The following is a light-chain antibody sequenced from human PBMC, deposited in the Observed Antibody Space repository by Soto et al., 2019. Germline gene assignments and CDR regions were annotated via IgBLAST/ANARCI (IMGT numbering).Light chain of an antibody. CDR1: SSDVGGSNY. J-gene: IGLJ1*01. Sequence: QSALTRPASGSGSPGQSITISCTGTSSDVGGSNYVSWYQQHPGKAPKFMIYDVSNRPSGVSNRFSGSKSGNTASLTISGLQAEDEADYYCCSYPTSNTRQIVFGTGTKVTVL. CDR2: DVS. V-gene: IGLV2-14*03. CDR3: CSYPTSNTRQIV.